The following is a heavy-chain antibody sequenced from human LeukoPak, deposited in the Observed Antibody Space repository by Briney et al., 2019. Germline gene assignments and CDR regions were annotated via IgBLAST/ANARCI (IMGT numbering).Heavy chain of an antibody. CDR1: GGTFSSYA. J-gene: IGHJ4*02. CDR2: IVPIFGTA. D-gene: IGHD2-8*01. Sequence: ASVKVSCKASGGTFSSYAISWVRQAPGQGLEWMGGIVPIFGTANYAQKFQGRVTITADESTSTAYMELSSLRSEDTAVYYCAKEYCTNGVCYTWDLDFDYWGQGTLVTVSS. CDR3: AKEYCTNGVCYTWDLDFDY. V-gene: IGHV1-69*13.